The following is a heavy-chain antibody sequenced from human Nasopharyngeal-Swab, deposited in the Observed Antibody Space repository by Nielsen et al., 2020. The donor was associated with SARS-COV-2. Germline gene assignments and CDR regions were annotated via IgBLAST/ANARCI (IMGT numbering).Heavy chain of an antibody. CDR3: ASRTGYCSGGSCYSDAFDI. CDR2: ISYDGSNK. V-gene: IGHV3-30-3*01. Sequence: WIRQPPGKGLEWGAVISYDGSNKYYADSVKGRFTISRDNSKNTLYLQMNSLRAEDPAVYYCASRTGYCSGGSCYSDAFDIWGQGTMVTVSS. J-gene: IGHJ3*02. D-gene: IGHD2-15*01.